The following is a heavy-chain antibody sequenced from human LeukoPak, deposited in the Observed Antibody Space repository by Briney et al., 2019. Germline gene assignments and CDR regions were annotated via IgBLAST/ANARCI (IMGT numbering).Heavy chain of an antibody. CDR1: GFTFSSYS. D-gene: IGHD2-2*03. Sequence: PGGSLRLSCAASGFTFSSYSMNWVRQAPGKGLEWVSSISSSSSYIYYADSVKGRFTISRDNAKNSLYLQMNSLRAEDAAVYYCARFGYCSSTSCYDYWGQGTLVTVSS. V-gene: IGHV3-21*01. CDR3: ARFGYCSSTSCYDY. CDR2: ISSSSSYI. J-gene: IGHJ4*02.